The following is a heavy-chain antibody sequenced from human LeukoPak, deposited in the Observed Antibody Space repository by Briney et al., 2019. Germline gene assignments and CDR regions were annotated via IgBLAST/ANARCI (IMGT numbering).Heavy chain of an antibody. J-gene: IGHJ4*02. V-gene: IGHV3-30*04. CDR3: ARSAAAGRIVATFDY. D-gene: IGHD5-12*01. Sequence: AGGSLRLSCPASGFTFDDYAMHWVRQAPGKGLEWVAIISYDGSNKYYADSVKGRFTISRDKSKNTLYLQMNSLRGEDTAVYYCARSAAAGRIVATFDYWGQGTLVIVSS. CDR2: ISYDGSNK. CDR1: GFTFDDYA.